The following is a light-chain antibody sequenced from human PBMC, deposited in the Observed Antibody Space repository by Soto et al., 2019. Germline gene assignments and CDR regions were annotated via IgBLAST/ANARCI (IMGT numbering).Light chain of an antibody. CDR2: AAS. V-gene: IGKV1-39*01. J-gene: IGKJ5*01. Sequence: DIQMTQSPSSLSASVGDRVTITCRAGQSISSYLTWYQKKPGKAPKLLIYAASSLRSGVPSRFRGSGSGTDFTLTISSLQPEDFATYYCQQSYSTPPTCGQGTRLEIK. CDR1: QSISSY. CDR3: QQSYSTPPT.